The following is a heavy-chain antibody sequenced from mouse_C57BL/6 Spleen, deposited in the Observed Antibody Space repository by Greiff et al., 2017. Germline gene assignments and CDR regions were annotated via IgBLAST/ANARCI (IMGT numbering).Heavy chain of an antibody. D-gene: IGHD2-4*01. J-gene: IGHJ4*01. V-gene: IGHV1-80*01. Sequence: QVQLQQSGAELVKPGASVKISCKASGYAFSSYWMNWVKQRPGKGLEWIGQIYPGDGDTNYNGKFKGKATLTAAKSSSTAYMQLSSLTSEYSAVYFCAWYYDYIYAMDYWGQGTSVTVSS. CDR1: GYAFSSYW. CDR3: AWYYDYIYAMDY. CDR2: IYPGDGDT.